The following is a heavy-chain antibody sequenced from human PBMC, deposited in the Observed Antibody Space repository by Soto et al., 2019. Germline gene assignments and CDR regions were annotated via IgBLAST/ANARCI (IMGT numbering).Heavy chain of an antibody. V-gene: IGHV3-7*05. D-gene: IGHD3-16*02. CDR1: GFTFDDYW. CDR3: ARLRYIGTVRGFDY. Sequence: EVQLAESGGGLVQPGGSLRLSCAASGFTFDDYWMSWVRQAPGKGLEWVANIRQDESEKFYVESVKGRFTISRDNAKNSLYLQMNNLRAEDTAVYYCARLRYIGTVRGFDYWGQGTLVTVSA. J-gene: IGHJ4*02. CDR2: IRQDESEK.